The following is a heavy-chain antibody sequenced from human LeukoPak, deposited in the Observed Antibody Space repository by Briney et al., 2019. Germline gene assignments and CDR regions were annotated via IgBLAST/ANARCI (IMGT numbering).Heavy chain of an antibody. D-gene: IGHD2-2*01. Sequence: SVKVSRTGPGGTFSSYAISWVRQAPGQGLEWMGGVITIIGTANYAQKFQGRVTLTADKSTSTAYMELSSLRSEDTAVYYCARLMMHGVVPAGMPGEGMGVWGKGTTVTVST. CDR3: ARLMMHGVVPAGMPGEGMGV. V-gene: IGHV1-69*06. J-gene: IGHJ6*04. CDR1: GGTFSSYA. CDR2: VITIIGTA.